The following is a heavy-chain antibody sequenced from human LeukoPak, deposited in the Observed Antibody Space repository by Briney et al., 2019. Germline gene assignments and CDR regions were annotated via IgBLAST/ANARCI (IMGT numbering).Heavy chain of an antibody. J-gene: IGHJ4*02. D-gene: IGHD3-16*01. Sequence: GGSLRLSCAASGFTFSSYAMSWVRQAPGKGLEWVGRIKSKSDGGTTDYAAAVKGRFTISRDDSENTLYLQMNSLQSEDTAVYYCATDMSYWGQGTLVTVSS. CDR3: ATDMSY. CDR2: IKSKSDGGTT. V-gene: IGHV3-15*01. CDR1: GFTFSSYA.